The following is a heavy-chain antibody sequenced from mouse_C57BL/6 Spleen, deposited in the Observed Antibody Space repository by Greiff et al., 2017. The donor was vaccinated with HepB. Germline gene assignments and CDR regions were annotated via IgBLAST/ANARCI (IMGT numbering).Heavy chain of an antibody. CDR3: ARRVGYSFAY. Sequence: VKLQQSGAELVRPGSSVKLSCKASGYTFTSYWMDWVKQRPGQGLEWIGNIYPSDSETHYNQKFKDKATLTVDKSSSTAYMQLSSLTSEDSAVYYCARRVGYSFAYWGQGTLVTVSA. J-gene: IGHJ3*01. CDR2: IYPSDSET. CDR1: GYTFTSYW. V-gene: IGHV1-61*01. D-gene: IGHD2-3*01.